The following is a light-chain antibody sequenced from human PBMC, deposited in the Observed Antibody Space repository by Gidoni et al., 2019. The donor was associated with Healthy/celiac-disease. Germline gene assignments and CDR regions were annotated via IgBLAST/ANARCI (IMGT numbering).Light chain of an antibody. V-gene: IGKV3-15*01. Sequence: EIVMTQSPATLSVSPGERATLSCRASQSVSSNLAWYQQKPGQAPRLLIYGASPRATGIPARFSGSGSGTEFTLTISSLQPEDFAVYYCQQYNNWPPLTFGGGTKVEIK. J-gene: IGKJ4*01. CDR3: QQYNNWPPLT. CDR1: QSVSSN. CDR2: GAS.